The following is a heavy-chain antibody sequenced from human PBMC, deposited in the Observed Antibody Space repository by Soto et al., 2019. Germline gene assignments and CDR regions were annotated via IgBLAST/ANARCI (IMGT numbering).Heavy chain of an antibody. J-gene: IGHJ5*02. D-gene: IGHD1-26*01. Sequence: ASVKVSCKASGYTFTGYYMHWVRQAPGQGLEWMGWINPNSGGTNYAQKFQGRVTMTRDTSISTAYMELSRLRSDDTAVYYCAVAYSGTYYGYLDPWGQGTLVTVSS. V-gene: IGHV1-2*02. CDR3: AVAYSGTYYGYLDP. CDR1: GYTFTGYY. CDR2: INPNSGGT.